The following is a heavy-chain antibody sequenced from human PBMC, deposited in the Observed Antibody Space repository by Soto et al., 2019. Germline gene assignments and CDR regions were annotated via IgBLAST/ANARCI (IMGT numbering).Heavy chain of an antibody. Sequence: EVQLVESGGGLVKPGGSLRLSCAASGFTFSSYSMNWVRQAPGKGLEWVSSISSSSSYIYYADSVKGRFTISRDNAKNSLYLQMNSLRAEDTAVYYCARNIPDYDFWSGYYFRAYYYYYGMDVWGQGTTVTVSS. CDR1: GFTFSSYS. CDR3: ARNIPDYDFWSGYYFRAYYYYYGMDV. CDR2: ISSSSSYI. J-gene: IGHJ6*02. D-gene: IGHD3-3*01. V-gene: IGHV3-21*01.